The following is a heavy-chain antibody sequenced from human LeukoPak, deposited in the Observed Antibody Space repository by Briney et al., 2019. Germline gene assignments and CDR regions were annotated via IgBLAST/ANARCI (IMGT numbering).Heavy chain of an antibody. CDR1: GFTFSSYW. Sequence: GGSLRLSCAASGFTFSSYWLSWVRQAPGKGLEWVANIKQDGSEKYYVDSVKGRFTISRDNAKNSLYLQMNSLRAEDTAVYYCARSPPYYYDSSGYSGRFNYWGQGTLVTVSS. J-gene: IGHJ4*02. V-gene: IGHV3-7*01. CDR2: IKQDGSEK. D-gene: IGHD3-22*01. CDR3: ARSPPYYYDSSGYSGRFNY.